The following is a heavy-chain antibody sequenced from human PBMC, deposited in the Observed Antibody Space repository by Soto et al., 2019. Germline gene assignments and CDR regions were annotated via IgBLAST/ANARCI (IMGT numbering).Heavy chain of an antibody. CDR3: ATDDTHGYYTFNN. J-gene: IGHJ4*02. CDR2: FDPENGET. Sequence: ASVKVSCKVSGNTLSDFSMHWLRQARGKGLEWMGLFDPENGETTYAQRFQGRVTMTEDTSTDTAYMELNSLTSEDTAVYYCATDDTHGYYTFNNWGQGTLVTVSS. V-gene: IGHV1-24*01. D-gene: IGHD3-22*01. CDR1: GNTLSDFS.